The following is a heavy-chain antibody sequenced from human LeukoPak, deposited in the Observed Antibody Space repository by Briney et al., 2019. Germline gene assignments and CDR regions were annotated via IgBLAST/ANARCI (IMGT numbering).Heavy chain of an antibody. J-gene: IGHJ3*02. V-gene: IGHV4-39*01. CDR2: IYYSGST. Sequence: SETLSLTCTVSGGSISSSSYYWGWIRQPPGKGLEWIGSIYYSGSTYYNPSLKSRVTISVDTSKNQFSLKLSSVTAADTAVYYCARYYYYDSSGYPPPIVTAFDIWGQGTMVTVSS. D-gene: IGHD3-22*01. CDR3: ARYYYYDSSGYPPPIVTAFDI. CDR1: GGSISSSSYY.